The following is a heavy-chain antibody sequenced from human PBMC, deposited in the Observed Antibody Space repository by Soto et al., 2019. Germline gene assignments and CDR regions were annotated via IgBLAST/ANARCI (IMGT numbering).Heavy chain of an antibody. D-gene: IGHD2-15*01. CDR2: IIPIFGTA. Sequence: GASVKVSCKASGGTFSSYAISWVRQAPGQGLEWMGGIIPIFGTANYAQKFQGRVTITADESTSTAYMELSSLRSEDTAVYYCACSSLADIVVVVAATTYYYYGMDVWGQGTTVTVSS. CDR3: ACSSLADIVVVVAATTYYYYGMDV. J-gene: IGHJ6*02. V-gene: IGHV1-69*13. CDR1: GGTFSSYA.